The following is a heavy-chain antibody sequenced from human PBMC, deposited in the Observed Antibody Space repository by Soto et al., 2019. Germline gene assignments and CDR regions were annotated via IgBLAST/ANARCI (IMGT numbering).Heavy chain of an antibody. CDR1: GFTVSNNY. CDR3: GTARGGGGY. D-gene: IGHD3-10*01. Sequence: EVQLVESGGGLIQPGGSLRLSCAVSGFTVSNNYMSWVRQAPGKGLEGVSVIYSGGYTAYGDSVKGRFTISRDNSKNTLFLQMKGRRAAARALYYGGTARGGGGYWGQGTLVTVSS. J-gene: IGHJ4*02. V-gene: IGHV3-53*01. CDR2: IYSGGYT.